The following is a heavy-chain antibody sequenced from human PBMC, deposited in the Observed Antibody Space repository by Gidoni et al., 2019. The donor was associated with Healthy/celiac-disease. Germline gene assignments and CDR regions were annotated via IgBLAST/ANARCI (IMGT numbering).Heavy chain of an antibody. CDR3: ARGVMSDQLLDADWFDP. CDR2: MNPNSGNK. Sequence: QVQLVQSGAEVKKPGASVKVSCKASGYPFTSYDINWVRQATGQGLEWMGWMNPNSGNKGYAQKFQGRVTMTRNTSISTAYMELSSLRSEDTAVYYCARGVMSDQLLDADWFDPWGQGTLVTVSS. D-gene: IGHD2-2*01. CDR1: GYPFTSYD. J-gene: IGHJ5*02. V-gene: IGHV1-8*01.